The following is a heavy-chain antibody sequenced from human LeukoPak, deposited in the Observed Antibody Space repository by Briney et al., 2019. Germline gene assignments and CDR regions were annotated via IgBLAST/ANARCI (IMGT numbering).Heavy chain of an antibody. CDR3: TRSQSSGIDDSDI. CDR1: GFIFSDYY. Sequence: PGGSLRLSCAASGFIFSDYYIDWVRQAPGKGLEWVGRSRNKANGYTPEYAASVRGRFTISRDDSKNSLHLQMNSLKTEDTAVYHCTRSQSSGIDDSDIWGRGTMVTVSS. CDR2: SRNKANGYTP. V-gene: IGHV3-72*01. D-gene: IGHD3-22*01. J-gene: IGHJ3*02.